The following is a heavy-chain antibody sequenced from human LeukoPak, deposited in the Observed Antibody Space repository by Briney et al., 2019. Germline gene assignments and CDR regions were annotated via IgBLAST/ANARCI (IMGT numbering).Heavy chain of an antibody. Sequence: SQTLSLTCTVSGGSISSGSYYWSWIRQPAGKGLEWIGRIYTSGSTNYSPSLKSRVTISVDTSKNQFSLKLSSVTAADTAVYYCARVMDPESAFDIWGQGTMVTVSS. D-gene: IGHD5-18*01. V-gene: IGHV4-61*02. CDR1: GGSISSGSYY. CDR3: ARVMDPESAFDI. CDR2: IYTSGST. J-gene: IGHJ3*02.